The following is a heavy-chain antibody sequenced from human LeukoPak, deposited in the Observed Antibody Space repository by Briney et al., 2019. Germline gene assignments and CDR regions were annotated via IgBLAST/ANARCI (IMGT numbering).Heavy chain of an antibody. V-gene: IGHV3-7*03. D-gene: IGHD5-24*01. CDR3: AEEGRSLQTY. CDR1: GFMFSSNW. Sequence: GGSLRLSCAASGFMFSSNWMSWVRLAPGKGLEWVANIKEDGTETYYVDSVKGRFTISRDNAKNSLYLQMNSLRVEDTAVYCCAEEGRSLQTYWGQGTLVTVSS. J-gene: IGHJ4*02. CDR2: IKEDGTET.